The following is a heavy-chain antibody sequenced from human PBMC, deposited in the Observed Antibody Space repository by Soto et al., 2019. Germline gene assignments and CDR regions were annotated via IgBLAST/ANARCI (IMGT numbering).Heavy chain of an antibody. D-gene: IGHD1-1*01. J-gene: IGHJ4*02. CDR2: IWYDGNKK. CDR3: ARDLTPDPAHDYRDYYFDS. CDR1: GFTFRSHG. Sequence: QVQLVESGGGVVQPGRSLRLSCAASGFTFRSHGMHWVRQAPGRGLEWVALIWYDGNKKEYGDDVKGRFTISRDNSKSNLYLEMNGLRTDDTGVYYCARDLTPDPAHDYRDYYFDSWGVGTVGTVSS. V-gene: IGHV3-33*01.